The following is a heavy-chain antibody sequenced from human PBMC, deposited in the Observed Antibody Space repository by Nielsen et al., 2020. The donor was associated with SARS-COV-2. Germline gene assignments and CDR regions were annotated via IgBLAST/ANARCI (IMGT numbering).Heavy chain of an antibody. V-gene: IGHV3-11*04. CDR2: ISNRESGSVI. J-gene: IGHJ4*02. CDR3: ASSGWLDY. CDR1: GFALSDHF. Sequence: GGSLRLSCVASGFALSDHFMSWIRQAPGKGLEWISYISNRESGSVIYYADSVKGRFTISRDSAKSSLYLQMNSLRAEDTAIYYCASSGWLDYWGQGTLVTVSS. D-gene: IGHD6-19*01.